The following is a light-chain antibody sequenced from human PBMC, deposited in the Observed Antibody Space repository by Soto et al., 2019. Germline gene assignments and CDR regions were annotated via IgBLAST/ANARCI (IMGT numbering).Light chain of an antibody. CDR3: RVYYSGAVV. V-gene: IGLV7-43*01. CDR1: TGTVTSGYY. Sequence: QAVVTQEPSLTVSPGGTVTLTCASSTGTVTSGYYPNWFQQKPGQAPRPLIYSTSNRHSWTPARCSGSLLGGKAALTLSGVQTEDEDEYYCRVYYSGAVVFGGGTKLTVL. CDR2: STS. J-gene: IGLJ2*01.